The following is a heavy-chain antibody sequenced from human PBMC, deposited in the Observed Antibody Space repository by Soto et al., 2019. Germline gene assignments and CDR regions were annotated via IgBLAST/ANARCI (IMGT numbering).Heavy chain of an antibody. CDR1: GGSFRDYY. CDR3: ARTSRFDS. J-gene: IGHJ4*02. CDR2: INHSGST. V-gene: IGHV4-34*01. Sequence: QVHLQQWGAGLLKSSETLSLTCAVYGGSFRDYYWSWVRQPPGKGLEWIGQINHSGSTNYNPSLKSRATISVDTSKNQFSLKLSSVTAADTAVYYCARTSRFDSWGQGTLVTVSS. D-gene: IGHD6-6*01.